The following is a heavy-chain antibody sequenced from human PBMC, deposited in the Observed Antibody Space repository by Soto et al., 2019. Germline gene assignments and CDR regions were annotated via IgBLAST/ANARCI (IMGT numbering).Heavy chain of an antibody. D-gene: IGHD4-4*01. CDR3: ERVEDYSHRFDP. J-gene: IGHJ5*02. CDR2: ISYSEIT. Sequence: SETLSLTCTVSGGSISSTGHYCGWVRQPPGKGLEWIASISYSEITYYNPSLRSRVTMSVDTSKNQFSLKLNSVTAADTAVYFCERVEDYSHRFDPWGQGTLVTVSS. CDR1: GGSISSTGHY. V-gene: IGHV4-39*01.